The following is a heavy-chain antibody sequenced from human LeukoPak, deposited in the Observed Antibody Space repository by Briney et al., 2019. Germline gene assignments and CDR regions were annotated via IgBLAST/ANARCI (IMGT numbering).Heavy chain of an antibody. CDR2: IYYSGST. D-gene: IGHD3-10*01. Sequence: PSETLSLTCTVSGGSISSYYWSWIRQPPGKGLEWIGYIYYSGSTNYNPSLKSRVTISVDTSKNQFSLKLSSVTAADTAVYYCARGPPTPLRSFYGSGSYYTDWGQGTLVTVSS. CDR1: GGSISSYY. J-gene: IGHJ4*02. CDR3: ARGPPTPLRSFYGSGSYYTD. V-gene: IGHV4-59*01.